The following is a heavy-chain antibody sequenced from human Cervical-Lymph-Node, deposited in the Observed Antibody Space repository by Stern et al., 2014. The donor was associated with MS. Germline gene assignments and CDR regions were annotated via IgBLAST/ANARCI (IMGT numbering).Heavy chain of an antibody. CDR2: ISQSGST. Sequence: LQLQESGSGLVKPSQTLSLTCTVSGGSISNGGYSWSWIRQPPGKGLEWIGYISQSGSTYYNPSLKSRVTISIEMSKNQLSLKLNSVTAADTAVYYCARGVAASAWGQGTLVTVSS. J-gene: IGHJ4*02. V-gene: IGHV4-30-2*01. CDR1: GGSISNGGYS. CDR3: ARGVAASA. D-gene: IGHD6-19*01.